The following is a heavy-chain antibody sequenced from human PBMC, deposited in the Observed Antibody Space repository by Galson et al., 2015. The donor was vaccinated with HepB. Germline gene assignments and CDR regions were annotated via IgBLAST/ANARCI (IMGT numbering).Heavy chain of an antibody. J-gene: IGHJ5*02. D-gene: IGHD2-15*01. V-gene: IGHV1-46*01. CDR1: GYTFTRHY. Sequence: SVKVSCKASGYTFTRHYMHWVRQAPGGGLEWVGLINPTGAGTSYAQNFKGRVALTSDTSSSTVYMGLTNLRSEDTAVYYCAREGVVGGYCSGGTCYPSNKWFDPWGQGTLVTVYS. CDR2: INPTGAGT. CDR3: AREGVVGGYCSGGTCYPSNKWFDP.